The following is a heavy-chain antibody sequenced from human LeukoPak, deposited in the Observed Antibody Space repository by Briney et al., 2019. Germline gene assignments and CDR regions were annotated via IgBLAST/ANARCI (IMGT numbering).Heavy chain of an antibody. CDR1: GGSISSYY. Sequence: SETLSLTCTVSGGSISSYYWSWIRQPAGKGLEWIGRIYTSGSTNYNPSLKSRVTMSVDTSKNQFSLKLSSVTAADTAVYYCAREVEVRVFGNWFDPWGQGTLVTVSS. CDR2: IYTSGST. V-gene: IGHV4-4*07. CDR3: AREVEVRVFGNWFDP. J-gene: IGHJ5*02. D-gene: IGHD2-21*01.